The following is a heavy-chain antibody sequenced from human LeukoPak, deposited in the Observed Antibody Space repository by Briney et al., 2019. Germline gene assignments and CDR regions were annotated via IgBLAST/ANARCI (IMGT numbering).Heavy chain of an antibody. CDR1: GGSITSSSYY. CDR3: AGSIAVLAGYYYGMDV. Sequence: LETLSLTCTVSGGSITSSSYYWGWIRQPPGKGLEWIGSIYYGGSTYYNQSLKSRVIISVDTSKNQFSLKLSSVTAVDTAVYYCAGSIAVLAGYYYGMDVWGQGTTVAVSS. D-gene: IGHD6-6*01. CDR2: IYYGGST. V-gene: IGHV4-39*01. J-gene: IGHJ6*02.